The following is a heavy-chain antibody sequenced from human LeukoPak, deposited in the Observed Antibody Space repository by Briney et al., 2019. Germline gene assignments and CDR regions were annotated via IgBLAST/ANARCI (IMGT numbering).Heavy chain of an antibody. CDR1: GFTFSSYG. Sequence: QPGGSLRLSCAASGFTFSSYGMHWVRQAPGKGLEWVAVISYDGNNKYYADSVKGRFTISRDNYKNTLYLQMNSLRAEDTAVYYCAKDQGYGEYGGVDYWGQGTLVSVSS. J-gene: IGHJ4*02. V-gene: IGHV3-30*18. CDR3: AKDQGYGEYGGVDY. CDR2: ISYDGNNK. D-gene: IGHD4-17*01.